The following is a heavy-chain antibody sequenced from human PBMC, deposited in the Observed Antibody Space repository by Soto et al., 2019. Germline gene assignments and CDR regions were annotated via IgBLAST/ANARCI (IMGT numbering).Heavy chain of an antibody. D-gene: IGHD1-26*01. J-gene: IGHJ4*02. CDR1: GFIFSTYG. CDR3: ARAVGPFDY. Sequence: QVQLVESGGGVVQPGRSLRLSCAASGFIFSTYGMHWVRQAPGKGREWVAVLWYDGSNKYYADSVRGRVTISRDNSKNTLFLQLNSLSAEDTAVYYCARAVGPFDYWGQGTLVTVSS. CDR2: LWYDGSNK. V-gene: IGHV3-33*01.